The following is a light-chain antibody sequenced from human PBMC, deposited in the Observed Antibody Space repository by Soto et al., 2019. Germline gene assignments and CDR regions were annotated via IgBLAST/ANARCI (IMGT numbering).Light chain of an antibody. CDR2: KAS. J-gene: IGKJ1*01. CDR3: QQYNSDST. CDR1: QSISIW. V-gene: IGKV1-5*03. Sequence: IQMTQSPSTLSASVGDRVTITCRASQSISIWLAWYQQKPGKAPKLLIHKASSLESEVPSRFSGSGSGAEFTLTINSLQPDDSATYYCQQYNSDSTFGQGTKVEIK.